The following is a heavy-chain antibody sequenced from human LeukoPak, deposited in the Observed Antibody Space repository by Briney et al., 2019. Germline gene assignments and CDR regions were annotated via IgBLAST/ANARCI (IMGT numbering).Heavy chain of an antibody. J-gene: IGHJ5*02. CDR3: ARKRDWFPHGYNWFDP. CDR2: IIPIFGTA. V-gene: IGHV1-69*13. CDR1: GGTFSSYA. Sequence: SVKVSCKASGGTFSSYAISWVRQAPGQGLEWMGGIIPIFGTANYAQKFQGRVTITADESTSTAYMELSSLRSEDTAVYYRARKRDWFPHGYNWFDPWGQGTLVTVSS. D-gene: IGHD3/OR15-3a*01.